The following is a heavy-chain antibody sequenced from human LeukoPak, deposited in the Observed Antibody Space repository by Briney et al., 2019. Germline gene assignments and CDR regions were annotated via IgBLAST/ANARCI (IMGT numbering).Heavy chain of an antibody. CDR3: ARGGSTTYLTWSAP. CDR2: FYYRGST. V-gene: IGHV4-31*03. Sequence: SDTRSLTCTVSGDSISNGGYFGCWIRQHPVKGVEGMGYFYYRGSTYYNPSLESRLSISVDTSKTQFSLTVNSVTAADTAVYFCARGGSTTYLTWSAPWGQGTLVTVSS. D-gene: IGHD2-15*01. CDR1: GDSISNGGYF. J-gene: IGHJ5*02.